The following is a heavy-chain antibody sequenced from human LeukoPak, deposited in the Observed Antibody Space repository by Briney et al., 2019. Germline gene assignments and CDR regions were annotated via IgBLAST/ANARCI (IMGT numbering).Heavy chain of an antibody. J-gene: IGHJ4*02. V-gene: IGHV4-4*07. Sequence: SETLSLTCTVSGGSISSYYWSWIRQPAGKGLEWIGRIYTSGSTNYNPSLKSRVTMSVDTSKNQFSLKLSSVTAADTAVYYCARVRYSSSWYYFDYWGQGTLVTVSS. CDR2: IYTSGST. CDR1: GGSISSYY. D-gene: IGHD6-13*01. CDR3: ARVRYSSSWYYFDY.